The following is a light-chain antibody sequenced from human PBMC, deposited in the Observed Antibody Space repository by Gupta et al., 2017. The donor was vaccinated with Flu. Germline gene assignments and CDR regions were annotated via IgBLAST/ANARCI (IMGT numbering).Light chain of an antibody. V-gene: IGKV3D-11*02. CDR1: QSVGSY. CDR3: QQRNNGYPSIT. Sequence: VLTQSPATLSLSPGDRATLSCRASQSVGSYLAWYQHKPGQAPRFLIYAASNRAKGSIATCSGSGGGTDVNLTISSREPEDYEVYYCQQRNNGYPSITFGGGTKVDIK. J-gene: IGKJ4*01. CDR2: AAS.